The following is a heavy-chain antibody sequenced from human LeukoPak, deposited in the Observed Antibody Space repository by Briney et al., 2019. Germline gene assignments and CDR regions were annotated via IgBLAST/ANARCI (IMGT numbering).Heavy chain of an antibody. Sequence: GGSLRLSCAASGFTFSSYEMNWVRQAPGKGLEWVSYISSSGSTIYYADSVKGRLTISRDNAKNSLYLQMNSLRAEDTAVYYCARDSCSGGSCYSRRARSSNYWYFDLWGRGTLVTVSS. CDR2: ISSSGSTI. J-gene: IGHJ2*01. D-gene: IGHD2-15*01. V-gene: IGHV3-48*03. CDR1: GFTFSSYE. CDR3: ARDSCSGGSCYSRRARSSNYWYFDL.